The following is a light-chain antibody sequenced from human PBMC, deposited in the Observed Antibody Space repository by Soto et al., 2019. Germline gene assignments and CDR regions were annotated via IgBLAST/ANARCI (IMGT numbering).Light chain of an antibody. CDR2: EVS. J-gene: IGLJ2*01. CDR1: RSDVGGYNY. CDR3: NSYTSSTTLV. V-gene: IGLV2-14*01. Sequence: QSALTQPASVSGSPGQSITISCTGTRSDVGGYNYVSWYQHHPGKAPKLMSYEVSNRPSGVSNRFSGSKSGNTASLTISGLQAEDEADYYCNSYTSSTTLVFGGGTKVTVL.